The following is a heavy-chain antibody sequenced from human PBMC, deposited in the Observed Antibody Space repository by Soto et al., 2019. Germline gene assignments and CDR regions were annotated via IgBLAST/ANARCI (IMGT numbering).Heavy chain of an antibody. J-gene: IGHJ6*02. CDR3: ARDRLGSGYYYYGMDV. Sequence: QVQLVQSGAEVKKPGASVKVSCKASGYTFTSYGISWVRQAPGQGLEWMGWISAYNGNTNYAQKLQGRVTMTTDTSPSTAYMELRSLRSDDTAVYYCARDRLGSGYYYYGMDVWGQGTTVTVSS. V-gene: IGHV1-18*04. D-gene: IGHD6-25*01. CDR1: GYTFTSYG. CDR2: ISAYNGNT.